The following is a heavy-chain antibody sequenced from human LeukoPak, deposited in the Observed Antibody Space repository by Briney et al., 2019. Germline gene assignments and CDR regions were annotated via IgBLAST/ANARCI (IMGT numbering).Heavy chain of an antibody. V-gene: IGHV3-23*01. CDR3: VKVGSYGYLPDY. D-gene: IGHD5-18*01. Sequence: GGSLRLSCAASGFTFSSYSMNWVRQAPGKGLEWVSAISGSGGSTYYADSVKGRFTISRDNSKNTLYLQMNSLRAEDTAVYYCVKVGSYGYLPDYWGQGTLVTVSS. J-gene: IGHJ4*02. CDR2: ISGSGGST. CDR1: GFTFSSYS.